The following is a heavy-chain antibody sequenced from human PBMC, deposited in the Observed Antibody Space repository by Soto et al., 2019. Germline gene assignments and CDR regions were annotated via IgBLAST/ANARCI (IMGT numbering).Heavy chain of an antibody. V-gene: IGHV1-24*01. J-gene: IGHJ4*02. CDR3: ATAKNYDKSYFDY. D-gene: IGHD3-22*01. CDR2: FDPEDGET. CDR1: GDTQTGLS. Sequence: GTSVKVTCKVSGDTQTGLSMHWVRQAPGKGLEWMGGFDPEDGETIYAQKFQGRVTMTEDTSTDTAYMELSSLRSEDTAVYYCATAKNYDKSYFDYWGQGTLVTVSS.